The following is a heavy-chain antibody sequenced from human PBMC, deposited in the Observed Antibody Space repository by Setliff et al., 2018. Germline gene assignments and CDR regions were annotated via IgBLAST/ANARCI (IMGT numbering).Heavy chain of an antibody. D-gene: IGHD3-3*01. V-gene: IGHV1-8*03. Sequence: ASVKVSCKASGYTFTSYDINWVRQATGQGLEWMGWMNHNSGNTGYSQKFQGRVTITRDASASTAYMELSSLRSEDTAVYYCAKDGGFWSGYVNGMDVWGQGTTVTVSS. CDR1: GYTFTSYD. CDR3: AKDGGFWSGYVNGMDV. CDR2: MNHNSGNT. J-gene: IGHJ6*02.